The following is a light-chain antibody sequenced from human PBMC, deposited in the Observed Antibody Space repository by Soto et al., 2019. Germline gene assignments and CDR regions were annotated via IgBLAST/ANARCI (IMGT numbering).Light chain of an antibody. V-gene: IGKV3-11*01. J-gene: IGKJ4*01. Sequence: EIVLTQSPATLSLSPGERATLSCRASQSVGGYLDWFQQEPGQAPRLLIYDASNRASGIPARFSGSGSGTDFTLTISSIEPEDLAVYYCHQRSNWPPLTFGGGTKVEIK. CDR3: HQRSNWPPLT. CDR2: DAS. CDR1: QSVGGY.